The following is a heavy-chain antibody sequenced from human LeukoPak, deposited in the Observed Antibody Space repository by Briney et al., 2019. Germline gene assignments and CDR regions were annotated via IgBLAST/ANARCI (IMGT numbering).Heavy chain of an antibody. CDR2: IYTSGTT. CDR1: GDSISSYY. CDR3: ARDGYCSGSRIDY. D-gene: IGHD3-10*01. V-gene: IGHV4-4*07. Sequence: SETLSLTCTVSGDSISSYYWSWIRQPAGKGLEWIGRIYTSGTTNYNPSLKSRVTMSLDTSKNQFSLKLTSVTAADTAVYYCARDGYCSGSRIDYWGQGTLVTVSS. J-gene: IGHJ4*02.